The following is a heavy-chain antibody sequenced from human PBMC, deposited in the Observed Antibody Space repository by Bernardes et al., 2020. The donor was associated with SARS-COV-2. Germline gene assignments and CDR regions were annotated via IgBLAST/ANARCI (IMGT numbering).Heavy chain of an antibody. CDR1: GFSFSNYG. V-gene: IGHV3-30*18. CDR3: AKARVPASFGDYYGVDV. D-gene: IGHD2-2*01. J-gene: IGHJ6*02. Sequence: GGSLRLSCAASGFSFSNYGFYWVRQAPGKGLEWVAVISYAGTIRDSADSLKGRFTISRDNTKETLYLDMNSLRPEDTGVYYCAKARVPASFGDYYGVDVWGQGTTVTVSS. CDR2: ISYAGTIR.